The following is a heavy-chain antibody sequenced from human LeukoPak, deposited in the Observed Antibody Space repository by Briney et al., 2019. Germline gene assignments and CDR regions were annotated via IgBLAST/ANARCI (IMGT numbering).Heavy chain of an antibody. CDR1: GFTFDDYA. J-gene: IGHJ4*02. D-gene: IGHD3-22*01. V-gene: IGHV3-9*01. CDR2: ISWNSGSI. Sequence: GGSLRLSCAASGFTFDDYAMHWVRQAPGKGLEWVSGISWNSGSIGYAASVKGRFTISRDNAKNSLYLQMNSLRAEDTALYYCAKDISSSITMIVGGLDYWGQGTLVTVSS. CDR3: AKDISSSITMIVGGLDY.